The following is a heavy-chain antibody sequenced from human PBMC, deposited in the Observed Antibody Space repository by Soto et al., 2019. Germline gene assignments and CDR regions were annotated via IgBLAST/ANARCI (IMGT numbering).Heavy chain of an antibody. CDR1: GFTFRSYA. V-gene: IGHV3-23*01. CDR3: AKRAFDYDSSGAYSQSGAFDF. CDR2: ISGSGISI. J-gene: IGHJ3*01. D-gene: IGHD3-22*01. Sequence: EVQLLESGGGLVQPGGSLRLSCAAAGFTFRSYAMGWVRQAPGKGLEWVSVISGSGISIDYADTVKGRFTISRDNSKIKLYLQISRLRAEDAAVYFCAKRAFDYDSSGAYSQSGAFDFWGQGTNVTVSS.